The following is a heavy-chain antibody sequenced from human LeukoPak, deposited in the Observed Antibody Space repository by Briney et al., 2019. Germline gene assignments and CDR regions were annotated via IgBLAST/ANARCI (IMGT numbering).Heavy chain of an antibody. V-gene: IGHV4-34*01. D-gene: IGHD3-22*01. Sequence: SETLSLTCAVYGGSFSGYYWSWIRQPPGKGLEWIGEINHSGSTNYNPSLKSRVTISVDTSKNQFSLKLSSVTAADTAVYYCARRAPQWWYYYGSSGYYPFDYWGQGTLVTVSS. CDR1: GGSFSGYY. J-gene: IGHJ4*02. CDR3: ARRAPQWWYYYGSSGYYPFDY. CDR2: INHSGST.